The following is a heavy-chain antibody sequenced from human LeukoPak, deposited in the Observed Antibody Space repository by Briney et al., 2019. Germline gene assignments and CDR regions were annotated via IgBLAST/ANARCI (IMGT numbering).Heavy chain of an antibody. CDR3: ASDNGLYYYSMDV. CDR2: IYYSGST. D-gene: IGHD2-8*01. J-gene: IGHJ6*03. CDR1: GGSISSYY. Sequence: SETLSLTCTVSGGSISSYYWSWIRQPPGKGLEWIGYIYYSGSTNYNPSLKSRVTISVDTSKNQFSLKLSSVTAADTAVYYCASDNGLYYYSMDVWGKGTTVTVSS. V-gene: IGHV4-59*01.